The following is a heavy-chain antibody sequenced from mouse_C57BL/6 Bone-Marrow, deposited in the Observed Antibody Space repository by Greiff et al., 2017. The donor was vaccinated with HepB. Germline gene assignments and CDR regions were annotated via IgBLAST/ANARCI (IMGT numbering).Heavy chain of an antibody. CDR3: ARGPRYYGYFDV. CDR2: IYPRSGNT. V-gene: IGHV1-81*01. Sequence: VQLQQSGAELARPGASVKLSCKASGYTFTSYGISWVKQRTGQGLEWIGEIYPRSGNTYYNEKFKGKATLTADKSSSTAYMELRSLTSEDSAVYFCARGPRYYGYFDVWGTGTTVTVSS. CDR1: GYTFTSYG. J-gene: IGHJ1*03.